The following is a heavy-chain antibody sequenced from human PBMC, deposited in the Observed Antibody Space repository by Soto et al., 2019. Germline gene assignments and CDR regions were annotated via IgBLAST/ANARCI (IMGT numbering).Heavy chain of an antibody. D-gene: IGHD2-21*02. CDR3: ARGGQVVVVTAALDY. J-gene: IGHJ4*02. Sequence: QVQLMQSGAEVKKPGASVKVSCKASGDTFTDYYIHWVRQAPGQGLEWMGTVNPSGGHTTYAQHFLGRVTMTRDTSTSTLYMALTSLTSDDTAIYYCARGGQVVVVTAALDYWGQGTLVTVSS. CDR1: GDTFTDYY. V-gene: IGHV1-46*01. CDR2: VNPSGGHT.